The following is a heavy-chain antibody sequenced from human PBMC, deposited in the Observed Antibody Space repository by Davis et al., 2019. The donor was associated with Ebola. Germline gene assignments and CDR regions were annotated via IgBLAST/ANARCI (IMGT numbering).Heavy chain of an antibody. CDR2: INHSGST. CDR3: ARSPYCGGDCYLNWFDP. CDR1: GGSFSGYY. D-gene: IGHD2-21*02. Sequence: PSETLSLTCAVYGGSFSGYYWSWIRQPPGKGLEWIGEINHSGSTNYNPSLKSRVTISVDTSKNQFSLKLSSVTAADTAVYYCARSPYCGGDCYLNWFDPWGQGTLVTVSS. J-gene: IGHJ5*02. V-gene: IGHV4-34*01.